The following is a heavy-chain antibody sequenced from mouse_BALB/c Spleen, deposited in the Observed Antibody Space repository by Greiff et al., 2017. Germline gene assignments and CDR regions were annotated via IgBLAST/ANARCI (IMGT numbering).Heavy chain of an antibody. J-gene: IGHJ3*01. D-gene: IGHD2-10*01. Sequence: EVMVVESGGGLVQPGGSLRLSCATSGFTFSDFYMEWVRQPPGKRLEWIAASRNKANDYTTEYSASVKGRFIVSRDTSQSILYLQMNALRAEDTAIYYCARGSYYGNYGWFAYWGQGTLVTVSA. CDR2: SRNKANDYTT. CDR3: ARGSYYGNYGWFAY. V-gene: IGHV7-1*02. CDR1: GFTFSDFY.